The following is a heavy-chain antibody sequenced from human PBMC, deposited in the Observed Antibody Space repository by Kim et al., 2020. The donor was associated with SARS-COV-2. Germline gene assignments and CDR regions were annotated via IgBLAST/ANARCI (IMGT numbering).Heavy chain of an antibody. Sequence: GGSLRLSCAASGFTFSRYSMNWVRQAPGKGLEWVSSISSSSRYKTYPDSVKGRFTISRDNAKNSLYLQMNSLRAEDTAVYYCARVEGVPAAIIRAEGYYGMDVWGQGTTVTVSS. V-gene: IGHV3-21*06. CDR3: ARVEGVPAAIIRAEGYYGMDV. D-gene: IGHD2-2*02. J-gene: IGHJ6*02. CDR2: ISSSSRYK. CDR1: GFTFSRYS.